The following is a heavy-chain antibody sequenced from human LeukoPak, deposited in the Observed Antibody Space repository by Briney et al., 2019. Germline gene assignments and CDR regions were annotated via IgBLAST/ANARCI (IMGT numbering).Heavy chain of an antibody. CDR1: GGSISSSIYY. D-gene: IGHD6-25*01. J-gene: IGHJ4*02. V-gene: IGHV4-39*06. Sequence: SGTLSLTCTVSGGSISSSIYYWGWVRQPPGKGLEWNRSIYYSGRSYYNPSRKSRVTISVDTSNNQFVLKLSPVTAADTAVYYCARVAAKTVDDWSQGTLVTVSS. CDR2: IYYSGRS. CDR3: ARVAAKTVDD.